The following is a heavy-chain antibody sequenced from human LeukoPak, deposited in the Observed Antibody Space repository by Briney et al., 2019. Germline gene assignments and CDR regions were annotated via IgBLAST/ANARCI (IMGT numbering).Heavy chain of an antibody. CDR2: INTNTGNP. D-gene: IGHD6-19*01. CDR1: GYTFTSYA. CDR3: ARSHSDWYVNTAGH. Sequence: ASVKVSCKASGYTFTSYAMNWVRQAPGQGLEWMGWINTNTGNPTYAQGFTGRFVFSLDTSVSTAYLQISSLKAEDTAVYYCARSHSDWYVNTAGHWGQGTLVTVSS. V-gene: IGHV7-4-1*02. J-gene: IGHJ4*02.